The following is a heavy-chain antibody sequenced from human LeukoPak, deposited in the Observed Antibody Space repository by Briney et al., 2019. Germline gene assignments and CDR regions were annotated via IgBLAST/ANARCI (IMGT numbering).Heavy chain of an antibody. V-gene: IGHV3-23*01. CDR3: AKFKTMIVVPYPDY. J-gene: IGHJ4*02. CDR2: ISGSGGST. CDR1: GFTFSSYA. Sequence: PGGSLRLSCAASGFTFSSYAMSWVRQAPGKGLEWVSAISGSGGSTYYADSVKGRFPISRDNSKNTLYLQMNSLRAEDTAVYYRAKFKTMIVVPYPDYWGQGTLVTVSS. D-gene: IGHD3-22*01.